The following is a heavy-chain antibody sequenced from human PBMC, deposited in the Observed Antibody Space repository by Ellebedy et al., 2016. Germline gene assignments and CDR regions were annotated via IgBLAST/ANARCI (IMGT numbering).Heavy chain of an antibody. CDR1: GFTFSDYN. CDR2: ISDDGRTI. V-gene: IGHV3-11*01. Sequence: GGSLRLXXAASGFTFSDYNMNWIRQAPGRGLEWLSYISDDGRTIYYADSVKGRFTVSRDNAKSSLYLQMNSLRAEDRAVYYCASLGGGYYYYYWGQGTLVTVSS. D-gene: IGHD3-22*01. CDR3: ASLGGGYYYYY. J-gene: IGHJ4*02.